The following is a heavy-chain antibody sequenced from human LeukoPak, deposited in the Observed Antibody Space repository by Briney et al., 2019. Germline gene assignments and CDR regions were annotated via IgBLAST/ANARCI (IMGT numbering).Heavy chain of an antibody. V-gene: IGHV1-46*01. Sequence: ALVKVSCKASGYTFTSYYMHWVRQAPGQGLEWMGIINPSGGSTSYAQKFQGRVTMTRDTSTSTVYMELSSLRSEDTAVYYCARQNGSYTIFDYWGQGTLVTVSS. J-gene: IGHJ4*02. CDR3: ARQNGSYTIFDY. CDR2: INPSGGST. D-gene: IGHD1-26*01. CDR1: GYTFTSYY.